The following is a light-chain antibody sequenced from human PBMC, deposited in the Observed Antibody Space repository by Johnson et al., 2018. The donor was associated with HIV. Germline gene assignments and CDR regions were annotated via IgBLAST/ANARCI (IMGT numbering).Light chain of an antibody. CDR3: GTWDSRLRAFYV. Sequence: QSVLTQPPSVSAAPGQKVTISCSGSSSNIGNNYVSWFQQLPGTAPKLLIYETYKRPSGIPDRLSGSKSGTSATLGITGPQTGDEADYYCGTWDSRLRAFYVFGTGTRVTVL. CDR2: ETY. CDR1: SSNIGNNY. J-gene: IGLJ1*01. V-gene: IGLV1-51*02.